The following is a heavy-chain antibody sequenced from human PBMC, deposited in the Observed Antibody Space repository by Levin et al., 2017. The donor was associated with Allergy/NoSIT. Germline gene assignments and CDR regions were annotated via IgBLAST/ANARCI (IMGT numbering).Heavy chain of an antibody. V-gene: IGHV3-23*01. CDR1: GFTFNTYV. D-gene: IGHD3-10*01. CDR3: AKGGDYGSGSLPKVDY. J-gene: IGHJ4*02. CDR2: ISANGATT. Sequence: GGSLRLSCAASGFTFNTYVMSWVRQAPGKGLEWVSGISANGATTYYADPVNGRFTISRDNSRNTLYLQLNSLRAEDTALYYCAKGGDYGSGSLPKVDYWGQGTLVTVSS.